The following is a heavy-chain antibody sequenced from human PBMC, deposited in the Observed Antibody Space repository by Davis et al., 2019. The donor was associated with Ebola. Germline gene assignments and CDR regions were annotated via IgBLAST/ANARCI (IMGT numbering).Heavy chain of an antibody. CDR1: GGSISSSSYY. D-gene: IGHD2-15*01. V-gene: IGHV4-39*07. CDR2: INHSGST. J-gene: IGHJ5*02. CDR3: ARGGYCSGGSCYWFDP. Sequence: PSETLSLTCTVSGGSISSSSYYWGWIRQPPGKGLEWIGEINHSGSTNYNPSLKSRVTISVDTSKNQFSLKLSSVTAADTAVYYCARGGYCSGGSCYWFDPWGQGTLVTVSS.